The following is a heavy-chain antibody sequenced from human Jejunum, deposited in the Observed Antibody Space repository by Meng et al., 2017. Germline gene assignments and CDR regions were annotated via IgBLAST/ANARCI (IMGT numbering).Heavy chain of an antibody. D-gene: IGHD2-15*01. Sequence: QVQLQESGPVLVRPSGTLTVTCSVSGDSISSNNRWTWVRQPPGRGLEWIGEIYHGGDTNYNPSLTSPVTISVDKSKNQFTLRLNSVTAADTAIYYCARDWGCRDGYCFSGLLEFWGQGILVTVSS. CDR1: GDSISSNNR. J-gene: IGHJ4*02. CDR3: ARDWGCRDGYCFSGLLEF. CDR2: IYHGGDT. V-gene: IGHV4-4*02.